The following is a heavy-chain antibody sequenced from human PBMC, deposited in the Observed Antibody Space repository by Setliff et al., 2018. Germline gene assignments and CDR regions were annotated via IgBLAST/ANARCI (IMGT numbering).Heavy chain of an antibody. CDR3: SRHPYYYGSGTYLDNNNRWFDP. J-gene: IGHJ5*02. CDR2: IYPGDSIT. V-gene: IGHV5-51*01. D-gene: IGHD3-10*01. CDR1: GYSFSTCW. Sequence: LGESLKISCKGSGYSFSTCWIGWVRQMPGKGLEWMGIIYPGDSITRYSPSFQGQVTISVDKSINTAYLQWRSLRASDTAIYYCSRHPYYYGSGTYLDNNNRWFDPWGQGTLVTVSS.